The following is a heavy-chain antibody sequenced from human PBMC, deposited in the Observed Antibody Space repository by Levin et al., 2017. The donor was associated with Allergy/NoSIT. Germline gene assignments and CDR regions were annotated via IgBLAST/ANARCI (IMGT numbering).Heavy chain of an antibody. Sequence: PSETLSLTCNVSGGSISDKKYYWGWVRQPPGKGLEWIGGIYYSGSTYNNPSLKSRLTMSIDTPKNLFSLRLHSLTAADTAVYFCVRHLVLVTAGSRFDHWGPGTLVAVSS. CDR2: IYYSGST. CDR3: VRHLVLVTAGSRFDH. D-gene: IGHD2-21*02. CDR1: GGSISDKKYY. V-gene: IGHV4-39*01. J-gene: IGHJ4*02.